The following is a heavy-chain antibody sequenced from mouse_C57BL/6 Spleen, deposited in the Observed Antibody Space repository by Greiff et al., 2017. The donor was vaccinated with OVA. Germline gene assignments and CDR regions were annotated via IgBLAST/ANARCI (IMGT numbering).Heavy chain of an antibody. CDR2: IYPRGGNT. Sequence: VQLQESGAELARPGASVKLSCKASGYTFTSYGISWVKQRTGQGLEWIGEIYPRGGNTYYNEKFKGKATLTADKSSSTAYMELRSLTSEDSAVYFCARYYYGSRYYFDYWGQGTTLTVSS. CDR1: GYTFTSYG. D-gene: IGHD1-1*01. CDR3: ARYYYGSRYYFDY. J-gene: IGHJ2*01. V-gene: IGHV1-81*01.